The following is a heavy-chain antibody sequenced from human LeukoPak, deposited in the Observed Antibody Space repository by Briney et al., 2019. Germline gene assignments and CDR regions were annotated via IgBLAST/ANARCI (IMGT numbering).Heavy chain of an antibody. CDR1: GGSFSGYY. D-gene: IGHD6-13*01. CDR3: ARALPPRIAAAV. V-gene: IGHV4-34*01. CDR2: INHSGRT. J-gene: IGHJ4*02. Sequence: SETLSLTCAVYGGSFSGYYWSWIRQPPGKGLEWIGEINHSGRTNYNPSLKSRVTLSVDTSKNQFSLKLSSVTAADTAVYYCARALPPRIAAAVWGQGTLVTVSS.